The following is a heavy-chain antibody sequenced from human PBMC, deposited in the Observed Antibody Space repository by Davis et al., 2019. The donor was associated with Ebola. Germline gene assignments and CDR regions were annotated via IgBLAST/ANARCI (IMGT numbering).Heavy chain of an antibody. D-gene: IGHD4-11*01. V-gene: IGHV1-2*06. Sequence: ASVKVSCKASGYTFTDYNIHWMRQAPGQRLEWLGRVILKSGATNYAQKFQGRVTMTRDTSISIVCMELSSLRYDDTADYYCARGHNYAHEYWGQGTLVTVSS. CDR2: VILKSGAT. CDR1: GYTFTDYN. J-gene: IGHJ4*02. CDR3: ARGHNYAHEY.